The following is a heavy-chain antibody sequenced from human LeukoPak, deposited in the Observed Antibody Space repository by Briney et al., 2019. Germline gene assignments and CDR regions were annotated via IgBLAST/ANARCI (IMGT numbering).Heavy chain of an antibody. CDR2: INHSGST. D-gene: IGHD3-10*01. CDR1: GGSFSGYY. V-gene: IGHV4-34*01. Sequence: PSETLSLTCAVYGGSFSGYYWSWIRQPPGKGLEWIGEINHSGSTNYNPSLKSRVTISVDTSKNQFSLKLSSVTAADTAVYYCARAGNHYYGSGSYKTWGQGTLVTVSS. J-gene: IGHJ5*02. CDR3: ARAGNHYYGSGSYKT.